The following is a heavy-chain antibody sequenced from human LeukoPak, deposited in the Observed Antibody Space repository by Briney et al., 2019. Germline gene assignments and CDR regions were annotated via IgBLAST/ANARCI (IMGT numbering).Heavy chain of an antibody. J-gene: IGHJ5*02. CDR1: GYTFTGYY. V-gene: IGHV1-2*06. Sequence: GAPVKVSCKASGYTFTGYYMHWVRQAPGQGLEWMGRINPNSGGTNYAQKFQGRVTMIRDTSISTAYMELSRLRSDDTAVYYCARDFTTYCSNGLCLDRNWFDPWGQGTLVTVSS. CDR2: INPNSGGT. CDR3: ARDFTTYCSNGLCLDRNWFDP. D-gene: IGHD2-8*01.